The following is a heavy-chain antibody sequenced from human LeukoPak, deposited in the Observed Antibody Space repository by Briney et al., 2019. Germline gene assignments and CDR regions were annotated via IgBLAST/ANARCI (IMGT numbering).Heavy chain of an antibody. CDR1: GGSFSGYY. J-gene: IGHJ3*02. CDR2: INHSGST. V-gene: IGHV4-34*01. Sequence: SETLSLTCAVYGGSFSGYYWSWIRQPPGKGLEWIGEINHSGSTNYNPSLKSRVTISVDTSKNQFSLKLSSVTAADTAVYYCARGPYNVDTAMGDAFDIWGQGTMVTVSS. CDR3: ARGPYNVDTAMGDAFDI. D-gene: IGHD5-18*01.